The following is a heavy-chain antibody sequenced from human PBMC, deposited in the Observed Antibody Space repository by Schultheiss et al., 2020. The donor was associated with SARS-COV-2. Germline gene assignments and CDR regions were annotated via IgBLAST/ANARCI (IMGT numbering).Heavy chain of an antibody. Sequence: SQTLSLTCTVSGGSISSGGYYWSWIRQPPGKKLEWIGFIYYSGSTNYNPSLKSRVTISVDTSKNQFSLKLSSVTAADTAVYYCARGHRHYYGSGTSWFDPWGQGTLVTVSS. CDR3: ARGHRHYYGSGTSWFDP. D-gene: IGHD3-10*01. CDR1: GGSISSGGYY. J-gene: IGHJ5*02. CDR2: IYYSGST. V-gene: IGHV4-61*08.